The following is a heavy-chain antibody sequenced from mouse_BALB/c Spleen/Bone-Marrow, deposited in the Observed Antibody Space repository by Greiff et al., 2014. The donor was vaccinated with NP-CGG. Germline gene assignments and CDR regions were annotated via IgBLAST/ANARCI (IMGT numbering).Heavy chain of an antibody. J-gene: IGHJ2*01. V-gene: IGHV4-1*02. Sequence: EVQLVESGGGLVQPGGSLKLSCAASGFDFSRHWMSWVRQAPGKGLEWIGEINPDSSTINYTPSLKDKFIISRDNAKNTLYLQMNKVRSEDTGLYYRARLGNFGYFSHRGQGTTLTVSS. CDR2: INPDSSTI. CDR3: ARLGNFGYFSH. D-gene: IGHD3-1*01. CDR1: GFDFSRHW.